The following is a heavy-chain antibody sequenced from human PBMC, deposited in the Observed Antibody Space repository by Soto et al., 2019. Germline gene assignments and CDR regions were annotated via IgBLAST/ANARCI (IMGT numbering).Heavy chain of an antibody. Sequence: EVQLVESGGGLVKPGGSLRLSCAGSGYTFSSAWMNWVRQAPGKGLEWVGRIKSKTHGGTVDYAAPVKGRFTISREDSKNTLYLQMNSLEIEDTAFYYCTAGVVGKTYGLDVWGQGTTVTVSS. CDR2: IKSKTHGGTV. V-gene: IGHV3-15*07. J-gene: IGHJ6*02. D-gene: IGHD2-21*01. CDR3: TAGVVGKTYGLDV. CDR1: GYTFSSAW.